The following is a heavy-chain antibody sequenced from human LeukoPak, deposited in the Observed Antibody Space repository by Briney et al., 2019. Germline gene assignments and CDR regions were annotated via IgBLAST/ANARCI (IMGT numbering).Heavy chain of an antibody. D-gene: IGHD3-16*02. CDR1: GGSFSGYY. J-gene: IGHJ5*02. CDR2: INHSGST. Sequence: PSETLSLTCAVYGGSFSGYYWSWIRQPPGKGLEWIGEINHSGSTNYNPSLKSRVTISVDTSKNQFSLKLSSVTAADTAVHYCARLVQYDYVWGSYRPGGFDPWGQGTLVTVSS. V-gene: IGHV4-34*01. CDR3: ARLVQYDYVWGSYRPGGFDP.